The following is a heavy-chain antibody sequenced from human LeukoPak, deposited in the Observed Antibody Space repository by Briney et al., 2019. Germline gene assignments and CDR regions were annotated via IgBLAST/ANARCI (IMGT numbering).Heavy chain of an antibody. Sequence: SETLSLTCTVSGRSISSYFWSWIRQPAGKGVEYIGRIYATGSTTYNPSLKSRVTISVDKSKNQFSLKLSSVTAADTAVYYCARSPVAATPTPFDYWGQGTLVTVSS. J-gene: IGHJ4*02. CDR1: GRSISSYF. CDR2: IYATGST. CDR3: ARSPVAATPTPFDY. D-gene: IGHD2-15*01. V-gene: IGHV4-4*07.